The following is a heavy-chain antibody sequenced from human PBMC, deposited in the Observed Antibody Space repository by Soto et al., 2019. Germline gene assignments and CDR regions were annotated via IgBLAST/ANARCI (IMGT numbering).Heavy chain of an antibody. J-gene: IGHJ4*02. D-gene: IGHD6-19*01. CDR3: AREYSAGWST. CDR2: IYYSGST. V-gene: IGHV4-30-4*08. Sequence: SETMSLTCTVSGGSISSGDYYWNWIRQHPGKGLEWIGYIYYSGSTYYNPSLKSRITINPDTSKNQFSLQLNSVTPDDTAVYYCAREYSAGWSTWGQGTLVTVSS. CDR1: GGSISSGDYY.